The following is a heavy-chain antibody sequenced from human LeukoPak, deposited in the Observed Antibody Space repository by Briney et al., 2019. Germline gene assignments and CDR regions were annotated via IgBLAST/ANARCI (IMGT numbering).Heavy chain of an antibody. CDR3: ARNPYSYGYHYYYYMDV. J-gene: IGHJ6*03. CDR2: IYYSGST. CDR1: GGSISSYY. V-gene: IGHV4-59*01. D-gene: IGHD5-18*01. Sequence: SETLSLTCTVSGGSISSYYWSWIRQPPGKGLEWIGYIYYSGSTNYNPSLKSRVTISVDTSKNQFSLKLSSVTAADTAAYYCARNPYSYGYHYYYYMDVWGKGTTVTVSS.